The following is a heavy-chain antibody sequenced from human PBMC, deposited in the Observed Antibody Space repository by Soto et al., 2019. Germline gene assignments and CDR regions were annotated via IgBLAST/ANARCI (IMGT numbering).Heavy chain of an antibody. Sequence: QVQLQQWGAGLLKPSETLSLTCAVYGGSFSGYYWSWIRQPPGKGLEWIGEINHSGSTNYNPSLKSRVTISVDTSKNQFSQKLSSVTAADTAVYYCARGRIVVVPAAIGRNWFDPWGQGTLVTVSS. CDR3: ARGRIVVVPAAIGRNWFDP. V-gene: IGHV4-34*01. D-gene: IGHD2-2*01. CDR2: INHSGST. J-gene: IGHJ5*02. CDR1: GGSFSGYY.